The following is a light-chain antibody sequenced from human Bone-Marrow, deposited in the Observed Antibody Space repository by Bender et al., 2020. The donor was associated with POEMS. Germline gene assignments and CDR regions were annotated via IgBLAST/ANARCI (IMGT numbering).Light chain of an antibody. V-gene: IGLV2-11*01. J-gene: IGLJ2*01. CDR3: CSYGSSII. CDR1: TSDVGGYNY. CDR2: EDL. Sequence: QSALTQPRSVSGSPGQSVTISCTGTTSDVGGYNYVSWYQQHPGKAPKLMLYEDLKRPSGVSSRFSGSKSGNTASLTISGLQAEDEGDYYCCSYGSSIIFGGGTKLTVL.